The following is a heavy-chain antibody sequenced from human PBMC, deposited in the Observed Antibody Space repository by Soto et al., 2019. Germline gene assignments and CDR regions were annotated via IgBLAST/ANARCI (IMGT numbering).Heavy chain of an antibody. Sequence: SETLSLTCTVSGCSISSGDYYWSWIRQPPGKGLEWIGYIYYSGSTYYNPSLKSRVTISVDTSKNQFSLKLSSVTAADTAVYYCARAHLMERQADYWGQGTLVTVSS. CDR3: ARAHLMERQADY. CDR2: IYYSGST. V-gene: IGHV4-30-4*01. D-gene: IGHD1-1*01. CDR1: GCSISSGDYY. J-gene: IGHJ4*02.